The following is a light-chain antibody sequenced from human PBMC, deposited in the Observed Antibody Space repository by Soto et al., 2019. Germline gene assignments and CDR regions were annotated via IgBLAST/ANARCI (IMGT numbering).Light chain of an antibody. Sequence: DIQLTQSPIFLSASVGDRVTISCRASQAIFTYLAWYQQNPGKAPNLLIFGASTLQSGVPSRFSGSGSGTEFTLTISSLQPEDFATYYCQQLNSHPRTFGQGTKLEIK. CDR1: QAIFTY. CDR3: QQLNSHPRT. J-gene: IGKJ2*01. V-gene: IGKV1-9*01. CDR2: GAS.